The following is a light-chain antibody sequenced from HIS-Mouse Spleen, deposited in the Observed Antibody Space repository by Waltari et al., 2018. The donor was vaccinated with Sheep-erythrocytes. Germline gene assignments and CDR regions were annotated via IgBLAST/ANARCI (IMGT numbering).Light chain of an antibody. Sequence: SYELTQPPSVSVSPGQTASITCSGYTLGAKYAWWYQQKPGQSPVLVIYQDSKRPSGIPERFSGSNSGNTATLTISGTQAMDEADYYCQAWDSSTAWVFGGGTKLTVL. CDR1: TLGAKY. CDR3: QAWDSSTAWV. CDR2: QDS. J-gene: IGLJ3*02. V-gene: IGLV3-1*01.